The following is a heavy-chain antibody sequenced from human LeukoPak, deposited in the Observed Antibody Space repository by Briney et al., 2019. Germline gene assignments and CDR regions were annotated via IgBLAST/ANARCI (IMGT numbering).Heavy chain of an antibody. CDR1: GFTFSSYW. CDR3: ARSPTETTRVVDS. J-gene: IGHJ4*02. D-gene: IGHD4-17*01. V-gene: IGHV3-74*01. CDR2: INSDGSST. Sequence: GGSLRLSCAASGFTFSSYWMHWVRQAPGKGLVWVSRINSDGSSTSYADSVKGRFTISRDNAKNSLFLQINSLRAEDTAVYYCARSPTETTRVVDSWGQGTLVTVSS.